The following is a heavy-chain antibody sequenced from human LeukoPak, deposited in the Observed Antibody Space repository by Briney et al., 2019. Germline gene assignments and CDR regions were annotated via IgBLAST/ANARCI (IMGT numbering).Heavy chain of an antibody. CDR1: GGSFSGYY. CDR3: ARAGRPGVVVVAATHYFDY. CDR2: INHSGST. Sequence: PSETLSLTCAVYGGSFSGYYWSWIRQPPGKGLEWIGEINHSGSTNYNPSLKSRVTISVDTSKNQFSLKLSSVTAADTAVYYCARAGRPGVVVVAATHYFDYWGQGTLVTVSS. V-gene: IGHV4-34*01. D-gene: IGHD2-15*01. J-gene: IGHJ4*02.